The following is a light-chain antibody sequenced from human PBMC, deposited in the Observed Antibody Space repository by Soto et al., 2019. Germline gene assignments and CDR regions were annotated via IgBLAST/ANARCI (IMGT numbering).Light chain of an antibody. CDR1: QSVSSSY. J-gene: IGKJ4*01. CDR2: DAS. Sequence: PGERVTLSCRASQSVSSSYLTWYQQKPGQAPRLLIYDASNRATGIPARFSGSGSGTDFTLTISNLQAEDVAVYYCQQHYTIPLTFGGGTKVDI. V-gene: IGKV3D-7*01. CDR3: QQHYTIPLT.